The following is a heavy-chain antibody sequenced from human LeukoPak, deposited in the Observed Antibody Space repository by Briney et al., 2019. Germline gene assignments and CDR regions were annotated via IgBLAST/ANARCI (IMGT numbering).Heavy chain of an antibody. D-gene: IGHD3-10*01. Sequence: GSLRLSCAASGFTFSRYWMSWVRQPPGKGLEWIGSIYYSGRTYYNPSLKSRVTISVDTSKNQFSLKLSSVTAADTAVYYCARRGGANWFDPWGQGTLVTVSS. CDR2: IYYSGRT. CDR1: GFTFSRYW. V-gene: IGHV4-39*01. CDR3: ARRGGANWFDP. J-gene: IGHJ5*02.